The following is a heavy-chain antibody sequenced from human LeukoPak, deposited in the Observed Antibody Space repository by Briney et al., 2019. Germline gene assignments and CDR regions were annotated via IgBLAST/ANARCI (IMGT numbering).Heavy chain of an antibody. J-gene: IGHJ5*02. Sequence: SETLSLTCTVSGGSISSYYWSWIRQPAGKGLEWIGRIYTSGSTNYNPSLKSRVTISADKSKNQFSLKLSSVTAADTAVYYCAGERITMVRGVIITELWFDPWGQGTLVTVSS. D-gene: IGHD3-10*01. CDR1: GGSISSYY. CDR2: IYTSGST. V-gene: IGHV4-4*07. CDR3: AGERITMVRGVIITELWFDP.